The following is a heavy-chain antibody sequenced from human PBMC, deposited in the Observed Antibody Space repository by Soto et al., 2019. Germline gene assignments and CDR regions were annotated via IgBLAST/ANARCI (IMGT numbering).Heavy chain of an antibody. CDR2: INPGSGNR. CDR1: GYTFSTYA. J-gene: IGHJ4*02. V-gene: IGHV1-3*01. D-gene: IGHD3-10*01. Sequence: ASVKVSCKASGYTFSTYAIHWVRQAPGQRLEWMGWINPGSGNRKYSQNFQGRVTISGDTSASTAFMELSSLTSEDTAVYYCTLEEGGRSWFGGCIYWGQGTLVTVSS. CDR3: TLEEGGRSWFGGCIY.